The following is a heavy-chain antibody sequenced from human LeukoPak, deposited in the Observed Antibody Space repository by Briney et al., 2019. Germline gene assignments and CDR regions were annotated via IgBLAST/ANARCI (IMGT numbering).Heavy chain of an antibody. CDR3: ARVSDIMISFGGVISCFDN. Sequence: SETLSLTCTLYGDSFNDYYWSWIRQPPGKGLEWIGEINHSGGTNYNPSLWSRLTISIDTSKHKFSLQVTSVAAADTGVYFCARVSDIMISFGGVISCFDNWGQGALVTVSS. J-gene: IGHJ4*02. V-gene: IGHV4-34*01. CDR1: GDSFNDYY. D-gene: IGHD3-16*02. CDR2: INHSGGT.